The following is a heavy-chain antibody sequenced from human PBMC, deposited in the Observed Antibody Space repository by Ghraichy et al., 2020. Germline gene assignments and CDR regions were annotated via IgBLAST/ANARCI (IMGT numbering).Heavy chain of an antibody. CDR1: GFTFSSYG. Sequence: GGSLRLSCAASGFTFSSYGMHWVRQAPGKGLEWVAFIRYDGSNKYYADSVKGRFTISRDSSKDTLYLQMNSLRAEDTAVYYCAEGATNAYWGQGTLVTVSS. J-gene: IGHJ4*02. D-gene: IGHD3-16*01. V-gene: IGHV3-30*02. CDR3: AEGATNAY. CDR2: IRYDGSNK.